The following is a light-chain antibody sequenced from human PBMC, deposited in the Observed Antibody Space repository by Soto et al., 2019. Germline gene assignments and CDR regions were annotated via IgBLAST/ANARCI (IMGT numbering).Light chain of an antibody. CDR2: GAS. CDR3: QHYET. Sequence: EIVLTQSPGTLSLSPGERATLSCRASQSVSSSYLAWYQQKPGQAPRLLIYGASSRATGIPDRFSGSGSGTVFILTISRLEREVFAVYYCQHYETFGQGTKVDIK. CDR1: QSVSSSY. J-gene: IGKJ1*01. V-gene: IGKV3-20*01.